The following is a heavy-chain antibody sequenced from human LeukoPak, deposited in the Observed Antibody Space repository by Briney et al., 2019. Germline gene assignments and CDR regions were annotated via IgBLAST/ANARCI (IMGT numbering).Heavy chain of an antibody. CDR1: GYTFTSYA. CDR2: IIPIFGTA. D-gene: IGHD3-22*01. J-gene: IGHJ4*02. CDR3: ARDNNPLCDSSGYLVGFVSFDY. V-gene: IGHV1-69*13. Sequence: ASVKVSCKASGYTFTSYAISWVRQAPGQGLEWMGGIIPIFGTANYAQKFQGRVTITADESTSTAYMELSSLRSEDTAVYYCARDNNPLCDSSGYLVGFVSFDYWGQGTLVTVSS.